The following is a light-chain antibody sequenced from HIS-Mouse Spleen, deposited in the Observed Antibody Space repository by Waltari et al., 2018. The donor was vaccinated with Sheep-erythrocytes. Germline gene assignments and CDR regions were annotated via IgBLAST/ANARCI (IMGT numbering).Light chain of an antibody. Sequence: AIQLTQSPSSPSASVGDRVTITCRASQGISSAVAWYQQKPGKAPKLLIYDASSLESGVPSRFSGSGSETDFTLTISSLQPEDFATYYCQQFNNYPRTFGQGTKVEIK. V-gene: IGKV1D-13*01. CDR2: DAS. CDR3: QQFNNYPRT. CDR1: QGISSA. J-gene: IGKJ1*01.